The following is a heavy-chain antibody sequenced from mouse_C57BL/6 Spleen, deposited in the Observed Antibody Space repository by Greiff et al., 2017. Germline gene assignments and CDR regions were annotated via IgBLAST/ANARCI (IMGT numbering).Heavy chain of an antibody. CDR2: LNPNNGGT. CDR3: ARRDMARRTWFAY. V-gene: IGHV1-26*01. Sequence: EVQLQQSGPELVKPGASVKISCKASGYTFTDYYMNWVKQSHGKSLEWIGDLNPNNGGTSYNQKFKGKATLTVDKSSSTAYMELRSLTSEDSAVYYCARRDMARRTWFAYWGQGTLVTVSA. CDR1: GYTFTDYY. J-gene: IGHJ3*01. D-gene: IGHD1-1*02.